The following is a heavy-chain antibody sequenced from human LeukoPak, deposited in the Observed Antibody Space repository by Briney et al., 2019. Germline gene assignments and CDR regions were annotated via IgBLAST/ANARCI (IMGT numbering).Heavy chain of an antibody. CDR1: GFTFSSYA. V-gene: IGHV3-23*01. CDR3: AREQGPAAILSPVY. Sequence: GGSLRLSCAASGFTFSSYAMSWVRQAPGKGLEWVSAISGSGGSTYYADSVKGRFTISRDNSKNTLYLQMNSVRAEDTAVYYCAREQGPAAILSPVYWGQGTLVTVSS. CDR2: ISGSGGST. J-gene: IGHJ4*02. D-gene: IGHD2-2*02.